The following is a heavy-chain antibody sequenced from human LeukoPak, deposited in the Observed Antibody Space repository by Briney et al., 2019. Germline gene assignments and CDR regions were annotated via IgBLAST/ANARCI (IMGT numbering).Heavy chain of an antibody. V-gene: IGHV4-34*01. J-gene: IGHJ6*03. D-gene: IGHD3-16*02. CDR2: INHSGST. CDR1: GGSFSGYY. Sequence: PSETLSLTCAVYGGSFSGYYWSWIRQPPGKGLEWIGEINHSGSTNYNPSLKSRVTISVDTSKNQFSLKLSSVTAADTAVYYCVREIVTQDLYMDVWGTGTTVTVAS. CDR3: VREIVTQDLYMDV.